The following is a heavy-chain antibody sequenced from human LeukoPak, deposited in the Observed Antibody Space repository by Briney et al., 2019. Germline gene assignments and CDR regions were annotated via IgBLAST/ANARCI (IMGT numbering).Heavy chain of an antibody. CDR3: TLRNAYDFVNY. Sequence: PGGSLRLSCAASGFTFSSYAMSWVRQAPGKGLEWVSAISSSGGSTYYADSVKGRFTISRDNAKKSVYLQMNSLRAEDTAVYYCTLRNAYDFVNYWGQGTLVTVSS. V-gene: IGHV3-23*01. CDR2: ISSSGGST. CDR1: GFTFSSYA. J-gene: IGHJ4*02. D-gene: IGHD3/OR15-3a*01.